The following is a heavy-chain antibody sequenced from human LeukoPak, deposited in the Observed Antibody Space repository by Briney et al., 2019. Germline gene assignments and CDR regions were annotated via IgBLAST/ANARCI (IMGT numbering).Heavy chain of an antibody. CDR2: IDPDGSNT. V-gene: IGHV3-74*01. CDR3: ARILYCTSISCYSS. D-gene: IGHD2-2*01. Sequence: GGSLRLSCAASGFTFSNYWMHWVRQAPGKGLVWVSRIDPDGSNTTYADSVKGRFTISRDNAKNTLYLQMNSLRAKDTAVYYCARILYCTSISCYSSWGQGTLVTVSS. CDR1: GFTFSNYW. J-gene: IGHJ1*01.